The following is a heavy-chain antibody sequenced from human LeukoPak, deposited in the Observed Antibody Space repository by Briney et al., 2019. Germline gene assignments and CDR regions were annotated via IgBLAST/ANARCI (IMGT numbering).Heavy chain of an antibody. D-gene: IGHD6-13*01. CDR2: VHEDGST. CDR1: GFTVSSNY. V-gene: IGHV3-53*01. Sequence: GGSLRLSCAASGFTVSSNYMSWARQAPGKGLEWVSVVHEDGSTHYADSVKGRFTISRDNAKNSLYLQMNSLRAEDTAVYYCARGIAAAGYFDYWGQGTLVTVSS. CDR3: ARGIAAAGYFDY. J-gene: IGHJ4*02.